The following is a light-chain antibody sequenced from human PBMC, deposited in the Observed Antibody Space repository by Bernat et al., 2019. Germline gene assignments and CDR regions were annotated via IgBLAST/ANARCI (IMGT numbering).Light chain of an antibody. V-gene: IGLV1-40*01. CDR3: QSYDSSCPRV. J-gene: IGLJ3*02. CDR2: GNS. CDR1: SSNIGAGYD. Sequence: QSVLTQPPSVSGAPGQRVTISCTGSSSNIGAGYDVHWYQQLPGTAPKLLIYGNSNRPSGVPDRFSGSKSGTSASLAITGLQAEDEADYYCQSYDSSCPRVFGGGTKLTVL.